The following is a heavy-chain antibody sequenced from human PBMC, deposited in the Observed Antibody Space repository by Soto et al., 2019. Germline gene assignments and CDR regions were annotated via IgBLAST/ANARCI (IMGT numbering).Heavy chain of an antibody. Sequence: QVQLVQSGAEVKKPGSSVKVSCKASGGTFSSYAISWVRQAPGQGLEWMGGIIPIFGTANYAQKFQGRVTINADKSTRTAYTQLGSLRSEDTAVYYCARDLGYSGYGSGAFDIWGQGTMVTVSS. V-gene: IGHV1-69*06. CDR3: ARDLGYSGYGSGAFDI. D-gene: IGHD5-12*01. CDR1: GGTFSSYA. CDR2: IIPIFGTA. J-gene: IGHJ3*02.